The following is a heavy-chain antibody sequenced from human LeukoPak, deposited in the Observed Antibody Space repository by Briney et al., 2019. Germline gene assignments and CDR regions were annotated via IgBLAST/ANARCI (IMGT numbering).Heavy chain of an antibody. V-gene: IGHV3-30*04. CDR1: GFTFSRYT. Sequence: GGSLRLSCAASGFTFSRYTMQWVRQGPGKGLEWVAVISYDGSNKYYTDSVKGRFTISRDNSKNTLYLQMNSLRTEDTAVYYCARDRSLEWSGCLDPWGQGTLVTVSS. D-gene: IGHD3-3*01. CDR2: ISYDGSNK. CDR3: ARDRSLEWSGCLDP. J-gene: IGHJ5*02.